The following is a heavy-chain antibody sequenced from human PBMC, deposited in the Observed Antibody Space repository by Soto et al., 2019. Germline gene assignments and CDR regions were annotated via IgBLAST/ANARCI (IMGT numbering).Heavy chain of an antibody. CDR2: INAGNGNT. CDR3: AREMAPTEFDY. J-gene: IGHJ4*02. CDR1: GYTFTSYA. Sequence: ASVKVSCKASGYTFTSYAMHWVRQAPGQRLEWMGWINAGNGNTKYSQKFQGRVTITADESTSTAYMELSSLRSEDTAVYYCAREMAPTEFDYWGQGTLVTVSS. V-gene: IGHV1-3*01.